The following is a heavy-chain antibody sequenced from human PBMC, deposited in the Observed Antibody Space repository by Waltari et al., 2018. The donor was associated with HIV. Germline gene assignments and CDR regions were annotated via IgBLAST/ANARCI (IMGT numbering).Heavy chain of an antibody. V-gene: IGHV3-30*18. D-gene: IGHD3-10*01. CDR2: ISYNGKRT. CDR3: AKDLAGSSL. J-gene: IGHJ4*02. Sequence: QENLVESGGGVVQPGGSLRLYCAGSGFNFRINGMHWVRQSPGKGLEWVATISYNGKRTDYVDSVKGRFTISRDNSKHTVFLQMSSLRAEDTSVYYCAKDLAGSSLWGQGALVTVSS. CDR1: GFNFRING.